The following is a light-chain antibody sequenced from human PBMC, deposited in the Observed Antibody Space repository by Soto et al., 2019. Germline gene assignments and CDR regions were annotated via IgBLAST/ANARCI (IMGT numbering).Light chain of an antibody. J-gene: IGKJ4*01. CDR1: QSVSRSY. V-gene: IGKV3-20*01. CDR3: QQYGSTPLT. Sequence: ENVLTQSPGTLSLFPGERATLSCRASQSVSRSYLAWYQHKPGQAPRLLIFGASTRATGIPDRFSGSGSGADFTLIISRLEPEDFAVYYCQQYGSTPLTFGGGTKVEIK. CDR2: GAS.